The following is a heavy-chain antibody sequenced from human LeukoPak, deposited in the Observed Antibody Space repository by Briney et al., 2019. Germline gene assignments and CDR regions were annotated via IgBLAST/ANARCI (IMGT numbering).Heavy chain of an antibody. CDR2: ISGSGGST. D-gene: IGHD6-13*01. V-gene: IGHV3-23*01. J-gene: IGHJ4*02. CDR1: GFTFSSYA. CDR3: AKSVGSGAYSSSWPAFDY. Sequence: GGSLRLSCAASGFTFSSYAMSWVRQAPGKGLEWVSAISGSGGSTYYADSVKGRFTISRDNSKNTLYLQMNSLRAEDTAVYYCAKSVGSGAYSSSWPAFDYWGQGTLVTVSS.